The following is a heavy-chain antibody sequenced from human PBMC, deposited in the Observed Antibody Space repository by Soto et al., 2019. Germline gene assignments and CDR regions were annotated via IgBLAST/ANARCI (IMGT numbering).Heavy chain of an antibody. CDR1: GYTLTELS. D-gene: IGHD4-17*01. J-gene: IGHJ6*02. CDR3: ATVRTVTPDYYYYGMDV. V-gene: IGHV1-24*01. Sequence: GAPVNSPCKVSGYTLTELSMHWVRQAPVKGLEWKGDFDPGYGETIYAEKCQCRFTMTEDTSTDTADMELSILRSEDTAVYYCATVRTVTPDYYYYGMDVCGQGTTVTVSS. CDR2: FDPGYGET.